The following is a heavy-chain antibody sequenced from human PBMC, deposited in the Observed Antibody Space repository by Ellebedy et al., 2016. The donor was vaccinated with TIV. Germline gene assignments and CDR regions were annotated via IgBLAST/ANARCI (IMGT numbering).Heavy chain of an antibody. CDR1: GYTFSSYG. CDR3: ARVPGYILRGAQNDF. J-gene: IGHJ4*02. Sequence: AASVKVSCKTSGYTFSSYGISWVRQAPGHGLQWMGWINPKHGDKDYEAKFQGRVTMTTEKNSATAYLDLRSLRPDDTAVYYCARVPGYILRGAQNDFWGQGTLVTVSS. CDR2: INPKHGDK. V-gene: IGHV1-18*01. D-gene: IGHD3-10*01.